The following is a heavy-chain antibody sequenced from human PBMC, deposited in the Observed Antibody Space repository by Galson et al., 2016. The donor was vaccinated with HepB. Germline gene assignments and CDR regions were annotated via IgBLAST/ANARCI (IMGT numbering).Heavy chain of an antibody. V-gene: IGHV3-23*01. J-gene: IGHJ4*02. CDR1: GFTFSSYA. CDR3: TKYSLAGVSSIDY. CDR2: INLSGDFT. Sequence: SLRLSCAASGFTFSSYAMSWVRQAPGKGLEWVAGINLSGDFTYHTGSVKGRFTISRAKSKNTMYLQMNSLRAEETAVYYCTKYSLAGVSSIDYWGQGTLVTVSS. D-gene: IGHD2-21*01.